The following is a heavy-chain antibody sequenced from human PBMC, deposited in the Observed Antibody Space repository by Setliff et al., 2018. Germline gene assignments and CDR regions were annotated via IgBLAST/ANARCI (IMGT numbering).Heavy chain of an antibody. CDR3: ARHSGRYYVPGTFDS. Sequence: ASVKVSCKASGYTFSDYYMQWVRQAPGKGLEWMGRFDFDDDETIYAEKFQGRVTMSADTSSDTAYMELSSLRSDDTAIYFCARHSGRYYVPGTFDSWGQGTLVTVSS. V-gene: IGHV1-69-2*01. CDR2: FDFDDDET. J-gene: IGHJ4*02. D-gene: IGHD1-26*01. CDR1: GYTFSDYY.